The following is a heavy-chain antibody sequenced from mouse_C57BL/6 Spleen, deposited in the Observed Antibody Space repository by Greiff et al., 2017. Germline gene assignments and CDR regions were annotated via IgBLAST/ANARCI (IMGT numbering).Heavy chain of an antibody. J-gene: IGHJ4*01. Sequence: EVQLVESGGGLVKPGASLKLSCAASGFTFSDYGMHWVRQAPEKGLEWVAYISSGSSTIYYADTVKGRFTISKDNAKNTLFLQMTSLRSEDAAMYCCAGEDAMDYWGQGTSVTVSS. CDR2: ISSGSSTI. CDR3: AGEDAMDY. CDR1: GFTFSDYG. V-gene: IGHV5-17*01.